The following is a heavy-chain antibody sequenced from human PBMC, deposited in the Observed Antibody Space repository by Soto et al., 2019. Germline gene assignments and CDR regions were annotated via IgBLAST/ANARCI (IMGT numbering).Heavy chain of an antibody. CDR3: ARHGVLRYFDWLPRPHYYYYGMDV. V-gene: IGHV5-51*01. CDR2: IYPGDSDT. Sequence: GGSLKISCKGSGYSFTSYWNGGVRQMPGKGLEWRGIIYPGDSDTRYSPSFQGQVTISADKSTSTAYLQWSSLKASDTAMYYCARHGVLRYFDWLPRPHYYYYGMDVWGQGTTVTVSS. J-gene: IGHJ6*02. D-gene: IGHD3-9*01. CDR1: GYSFTSYW.